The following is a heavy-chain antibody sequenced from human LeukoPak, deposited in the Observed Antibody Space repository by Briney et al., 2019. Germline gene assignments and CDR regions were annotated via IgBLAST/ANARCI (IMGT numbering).Heavy chain of an antibody. CDR1: GFTVSSNY. J-gene: IGHJ6*03. CDR2: IYSGGST. Sequence: SGGSLRLSCAASGFTVSSNYINWVRQAPGKGLEWVSVIYSGGSTYYADSVKGRFTISRDNSYNTVSLQMNGLRDEDTGVYYCAKGLKTGVGPYMGYHYYMDVWGKGATVTVSS. D-gene: IGHD3-16*01. V-gene: IGHV3-53*01. CDR3: AKGLKTGVGPYMGYHYYMDV.